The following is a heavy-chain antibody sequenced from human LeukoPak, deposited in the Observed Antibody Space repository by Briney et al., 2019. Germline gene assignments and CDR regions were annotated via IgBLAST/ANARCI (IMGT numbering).Heavy chain of an antibody. CDR1: GFTFSSYA. CDR2: ISGSGGST. Sequence: GGSLKLSCAASGFTFSSYAMSWVRQAPGKGLEQVSAISGSGGSTYYADSVKGRFTISRDNSKNTLYLQMNSLRAEDTAVFYCTQETAYDILTGYYPYYYYGMDVWGQGTTVTVSS. V-gene: IGHV3-23*01. J-gene: IGHJ6*02. CDR3: TQETAYDILTGYYPYYYYGMDV. D-gene: IGHD3-9*01.